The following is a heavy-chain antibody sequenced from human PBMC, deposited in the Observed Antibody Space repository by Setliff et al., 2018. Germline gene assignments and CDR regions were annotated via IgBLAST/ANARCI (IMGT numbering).Heavy chain of an antibody. J-gene: IGHJ6*03. D-gene: IGHD5-12*01. Sequence: GASVKVSCKASGYTFTAYDIVWVRQATGQGLEWMGWMNPNSGRTGYPQKFQGRVTIITDEFTGTAYMELSSLRTEDTAVYYCAREGVDIRSSTDYRYYMDVWGKGTTVTVS. CDR3: AREGVDIRSSTDYRYYMDV. CDR1: GYTFTAYD. CDR2: MNPNSGRT. V-gene: IGHV1-8*03.